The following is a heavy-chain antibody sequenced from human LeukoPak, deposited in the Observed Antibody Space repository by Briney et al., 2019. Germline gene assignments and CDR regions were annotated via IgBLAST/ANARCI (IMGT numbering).Heavy chain of an antibody. J-gene: IGHJ4*02. CDR2: IKQDGSEK. Sequence: GGSLRLSCAASGFTFTNYWMTWVRQAPGKGLEWVANIKQDGSEKYYVDSVKGRFTISRDNAKNSLYLQMNSLRAEDTAVYYCARDSRYSLDYWGRGTLVTVSS. D-gene: IGHD1-1*01. CDR1: GFTFTNYW. V-gene: IGHV3-7*01. CDR3: ARDSRYSLDY.